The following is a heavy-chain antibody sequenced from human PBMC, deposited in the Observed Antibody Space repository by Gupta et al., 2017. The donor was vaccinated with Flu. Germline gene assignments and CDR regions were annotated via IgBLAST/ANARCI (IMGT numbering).Heavy chain of an antibody. D-gene: IGHD5-12*01. CDR3: ANTPPRYSVHERLFDD. Sequence: GEGVKWVAVISNDGNDKDNAGSSKGRVTIYRDNSKNTLYLQLNSLRTDDTAGYYCANTPPRYSVHERLFDDWGQGTLVSVSS. CDR2: ISNDGNDK. J-gene: IGHJ4*02. V-gene: IGHV3-30*17.